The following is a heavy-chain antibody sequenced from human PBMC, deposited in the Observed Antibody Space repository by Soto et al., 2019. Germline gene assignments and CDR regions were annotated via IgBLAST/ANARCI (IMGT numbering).Heavy chain of an antibody. V-gene: IGHV1-18*01. CDR3: ARDHVVVAATLYFDY. Sequence: ASVKVSCKASGYTFTSYGISWVRQAPGQGLEWMGWISAYNGNTNYAQKLQGRATMTTDTSTSTAYMELRSLRSDDTAVYYCARDHVVVAATLYFDYWGQGTLVTVSS. J-gene: IGHJ4*02. D-gene: IGHD2-15*01. CDR2: ISAYNGNT. CDR1: GYTFTSYG.